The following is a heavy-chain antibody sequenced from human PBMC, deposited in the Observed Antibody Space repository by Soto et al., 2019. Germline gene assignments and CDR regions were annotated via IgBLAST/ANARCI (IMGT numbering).Heavy chain of an antibody. D-gene: IGHD4-17*01. V-gene: IGHV3-66*01. CDR1: GFTVSNNY. CDR2: IYSDGGT. Sequence: PGGSLRLSCAASGFTVSNNYLSWVRQAPGKGLQSVSLIYSDGGTDYAESVKGRFTISRDNSKNTLYLQMNSLRVEDTAIYYCATRMTTAPFWGQGTLVTVSS. J-gene: IGHJ4*02. CDR3: ATRMTTAPF.